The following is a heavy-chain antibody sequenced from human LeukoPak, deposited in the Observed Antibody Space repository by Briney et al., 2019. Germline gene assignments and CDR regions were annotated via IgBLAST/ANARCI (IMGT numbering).Heavy chain of an antibody. Sequence: ASVKVSCKASGGTFSSYAIGWVRQAPGQGLEWMGGIIPIFGTANYAQKFQGRVTITADESTSTAYMELSSLGSEDTAVYYCARDQGGSPGDYWGQGTLVTVSS. CDR1: GGTFSSYA. V-gene: IGHV1-69*13. D-gene: IGHD3-16*01. J-gene: IGHJ4*02. CDR3: ARDQGGSPGDY. CDR2: IIPIFGTA.